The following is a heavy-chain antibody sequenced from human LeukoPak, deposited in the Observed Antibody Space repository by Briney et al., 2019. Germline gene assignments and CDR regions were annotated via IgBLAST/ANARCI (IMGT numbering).Heavy chain of an antibody. CDR3: ARPYGSGSFDNWFDP. V-gene: IGHV1-2*06. J-gene: IGHJ5*02. D-gene: IGHD3-10*01. Sequence: ASVKVSCKASGYTFTGCYMHWVRQAPGQGLEWMGRINPNSGGTNYAQKFQGRVTMTRDTSISTAYMDLSRLTSDDTAVYYCARPYGSGSFDNWFDPRGQGTLVIVSS. CDR2: INPNSGGT. CDR1: GYTFTGCY.